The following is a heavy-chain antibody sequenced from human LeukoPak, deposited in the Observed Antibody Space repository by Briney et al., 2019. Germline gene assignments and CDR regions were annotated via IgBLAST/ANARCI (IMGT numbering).Heavy chain of an antibody. Sequence: GGSLRLSCAASGFTFSSYSMHWVRQAPGKGLEWVSTISGSTGSTYYADSVKGRFTISRDNSRNTLYLQMNSLRAEDTAVYYCAKSECSGGSCYSRYFQHWGQGTLVTVSS. V-gene: IGHV3-23*01. D-gene: IGHD2-15*01. CDR1: GFTFSSYS. CDR3: AKSECSGGSCYSRYFQH. J-gene: IGHJ1*01. CDR2: ISGSTGST.